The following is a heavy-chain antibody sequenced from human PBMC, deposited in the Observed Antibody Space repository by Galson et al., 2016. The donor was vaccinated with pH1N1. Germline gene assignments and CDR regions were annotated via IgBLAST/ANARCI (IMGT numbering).Heavy chain of an antibody. V-gene: IGHV3-9*01. D-gene: IGHD3-10*01. CDR1: GFAFDDFA. Sequence: SLRLSCAASGFAFDDFAMHWVRHVPGKGLEWASGISWNSNSIGYADFVKGRFTISRDSAKKSLFLQMNSLRVEDTALYYCAKGAGRYYFGSGSFNYWGQGTQVTVSS. CDR2: ISWNSNSI. CDR3: AKGAGRYYFGSGSFNY. J-gene: IGHJ4*02.